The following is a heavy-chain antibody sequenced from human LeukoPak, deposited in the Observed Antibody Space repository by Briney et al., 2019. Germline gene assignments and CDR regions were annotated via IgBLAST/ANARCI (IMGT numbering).Heavy chain of an antibody. CDR1: GGSINTYY. V-gene: IGHV4-4*07. J-gene: IGHJ4*02. CDR3: ARARAADDKFEY. D-gene: IGHD3-22*01. Sequence: PSETLSLTCTVSGGSINTYYWSWIRQPAGTELEWIGRIYTSGRTNYNPPLKSRVTMSEDTSKNQFSLKLNSVTAADTAVYYCARARAADDKFEYWGQGTQVTVSS. CDR2: IYTSGRT.